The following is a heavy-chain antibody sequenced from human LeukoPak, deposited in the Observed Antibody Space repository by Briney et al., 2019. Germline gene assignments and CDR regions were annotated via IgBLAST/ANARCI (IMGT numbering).Heavy chain of an antibody. CDR2: IDPNSGDT. Sequence: ASVKVSCKASGYTFTAYYIHWVRQAPGQGLEWMGWIDPNSGDTKYVEKFQGRVTMTRDTSFSTAYMALSSLRSEDTAVYYCARGDTALYYMDVWGKGTTVTISS. D-gene: IGHD5-18*01. V-gene: IGHV1-2*02. CDR3: ARGDTALYYMDV. CDR1: GYTFTAYY. J-gene: IGHJ6*03.